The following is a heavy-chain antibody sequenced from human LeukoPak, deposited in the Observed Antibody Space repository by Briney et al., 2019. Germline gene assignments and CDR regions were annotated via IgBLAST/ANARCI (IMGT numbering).Heavy chain of an antibody. Sequence: GASVKVSCKASGGTFSSYAISWVRQAPGQGLEWMGGIIPIFGTANYAQKFQGRVTIITDESTSTAYMELSSLRSEDTAVYYCARTSYCSSTSCYPYYFDYWGQGTLVTVSS. V-gene: IGHV1-69*05. D-gene: IGHD2-2*01. CDR1: GGTFSSYA. J-gene: IGHJ4*02. CDR2: IIPIFGTA. CDR3: ARTSYCSSTSCYPYYFDY.